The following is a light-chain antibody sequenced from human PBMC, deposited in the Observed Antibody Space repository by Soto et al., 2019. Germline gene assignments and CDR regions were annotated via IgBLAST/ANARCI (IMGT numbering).Light chain of an antibody. V-gene: IGLV2-14*01. CDR3: AAWDDSLSVYV. CDR1: SSDIGNYNR. CDR2: EVS. J-gene: IGLJ1*01. Sequence: QSALTQPASVSGSPGQSIAISCAGTSSDIGNYNRVSWYQQYPGKAPKLLIYEVSNRPSGVSDRFSGSKSGNTASLTISGLQAEDEADYYCAAWDDSLSVYVFGTGTKVTVL.